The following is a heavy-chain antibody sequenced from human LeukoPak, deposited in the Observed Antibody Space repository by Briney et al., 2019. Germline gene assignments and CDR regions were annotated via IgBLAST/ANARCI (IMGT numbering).Heavy chain of an antibody. CDR1: GFTFTNHW. J-gene: IGHJ4*02. CDR3: VRDYRGGWNDY. V-gene: IGHV3-7*01. CDR2: IREDGNEK. Sequence: PGGSLRLSCVTSGFTFTNHWMSWVRQTIGKGLECVAKIREDGNEKHYVDSVKGRFTISRDNAKNSLFLQMNNLRVDDTAVYYCVRDYRGGWNDYWGQGTLVTVSS. D-gene: IGHD1-26*01.